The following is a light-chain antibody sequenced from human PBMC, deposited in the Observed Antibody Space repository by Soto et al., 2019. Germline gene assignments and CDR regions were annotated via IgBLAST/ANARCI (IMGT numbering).Light chain of an antibody. CDR1: QSVSSY. J-gene: IGKJ4*01. CDR2: DAS. Sequence: EIVLTQSPATLSLSPGDRATLSCRASQSVSSYLAWYQQKPGQAPRLLIYDASNRATGIPARFSGSGSGTGFTLTITTLEPEDFAVYYCQQRSNGPSTFGGGTKVDIK. CDR3: QQRSNGPST. V-gene: IGKV3-11*01.